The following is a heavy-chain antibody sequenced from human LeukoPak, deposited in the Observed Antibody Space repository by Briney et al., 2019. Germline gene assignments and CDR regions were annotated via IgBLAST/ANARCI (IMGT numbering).Heavy chain of an antibody. V-gene: IGHV4-34*01. Sequence: SETLSLTCAVYGGSFSGYYWGWIRQPPGKGLEWIGGIYHGGSNYDNPSLKSRVTISVDTSKNQFSLRLSSVTAADTAVYYCASVCSSTSCYRDYWGQGTLVTVSS. CDR3: ASVCSSTSCYRDY. J-gene: IGHJ4*02. D-gene: IGHD2-2*01. CDR2: IYHGGSN. CDR1: GGSFSGYY.